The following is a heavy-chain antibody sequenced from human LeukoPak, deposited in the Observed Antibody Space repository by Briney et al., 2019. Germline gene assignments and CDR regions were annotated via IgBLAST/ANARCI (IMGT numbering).Heavy chain of an antibody. V-gene: IGHV3-30*02. J-gene: IGHJ4*02. Sequence: GGSLRLSCAASGFTFSNYGMHWVRQAPDKGLEWVAFIRYDGSNKYYADSVKGRFTISRDNSKNTLYLQMNSLRAEDTAVYYCANVAAAQIDYWGQGTLVTVSS. CDR1: GFTFSNYG. D-gene: IGHD6-13*01. CDR2: IRYDGSNK. CDR3: ANVAAAQIDY.